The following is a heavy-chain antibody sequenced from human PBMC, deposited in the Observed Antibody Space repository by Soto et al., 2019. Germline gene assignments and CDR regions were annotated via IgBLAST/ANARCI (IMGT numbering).Heavy chain of an antibody. V-gene: IGHV1-18*01. J-gene: IGHJ4*02. D-gene: IGHD2-15*01. Sequence: ASVKVSCKASGYTFTNFGISWVRQAPGQGLEWMGWISAYNGNTNYAQNFQGRVTITADETTSTAYMELSSLRSEDTAVYYCARAYDPSDPDCSGGSCYFDYWGQGTLVTVSS. CDR1: GYTFTNFG. CDR2: ISAYNGNT. CDR3: ARAYDPSDPDCSGGSCYFDY.